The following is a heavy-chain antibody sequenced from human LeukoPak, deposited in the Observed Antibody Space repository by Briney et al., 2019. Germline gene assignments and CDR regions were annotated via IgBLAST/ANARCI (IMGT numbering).Heavy chain of an antibody. CDR1: GFTFGNFG. D-gene: IGHD3-10*01. CDR2: ITGSSTWT. V-gene: IGHV3-23*01. J-gene: IGHJ2*01. Sequence: GGSLRLSCEASGFTFGNFGMTRVRQAPGKGLQWVSGITGSSTWTYYAASVEGRFTVSRDKSQNTLHLQMNSLRADDTAVYYCARELVSSGTGYFDLWGRGTLVTVSS. CDR3: ARELVSSGTGYFDL.